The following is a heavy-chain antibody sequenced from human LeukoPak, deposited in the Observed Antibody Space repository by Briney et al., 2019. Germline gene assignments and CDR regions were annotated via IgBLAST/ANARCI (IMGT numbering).Heavy chain of an antibody. V-gene: IGHV3-74*01. CDR1: GYTFTNYW. J-gene: IGHJ5*02. Sequence: PGGSLRLSRAASGYTFTNYWMHWVRQAPGEGLVWVSRINTDGTNTVYADSVRGRFTVSRDNAKNTLYLQMDSLRAEGTAVYYCARDRGINWFDPWGQGTLVAVSS. D-gene: IGHD3-16*01. CDR3: ARDRGINWFDP. CDR2: INTDGTNT.